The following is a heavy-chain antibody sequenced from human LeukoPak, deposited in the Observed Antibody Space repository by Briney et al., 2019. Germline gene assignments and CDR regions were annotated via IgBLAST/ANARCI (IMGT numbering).Heavy chain of an antibody. CDR2: ISSSSSTI. D-gene: IGHD1-1*01. V-gene: IGHV3-48*01. Sequence: GGSLRLSCAASGFTFSSYSMNWVRQAPGKGPEWVSYISSSSSTIYYADSVKGRFTISRDNAKNSLYLQMNSLRAEDTAVYYCARDLYGGTGTDMQDYWGQGTLVTVSS. CDR3: ARDLYGGTGTDMQDY. J-gene: IGHJ4*02. CDR1: GFTFSSYS.